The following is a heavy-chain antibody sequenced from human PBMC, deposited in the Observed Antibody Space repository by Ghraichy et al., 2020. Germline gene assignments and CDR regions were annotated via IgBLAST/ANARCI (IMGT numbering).Heavy chain of an antibody. Sequence: LSLTCAVYGGSFSGYYWSWIRQPPGKGLEWIGEINHSGSTNYNPSLKSRVTISVDTSKNQFSLKLSSVTAADTAVYYCARGIFPRLMIVVAHISGNWFDPWGQGTLVTVSS. CDR1: GGSFSGYY. J-gene: IGHJ5*02. CDR2: INHSGST. CDR3: ARGIFPRLMIVVAHISGNWFDP. V-gene: IGHV4-34*01. D-gene: IGHD3-22*01.